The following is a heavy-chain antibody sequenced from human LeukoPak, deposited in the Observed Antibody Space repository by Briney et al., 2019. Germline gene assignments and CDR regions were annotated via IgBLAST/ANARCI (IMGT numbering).Heavy chain of an antibody. CDR3: ARFTRVVGPAYIDY. Sequence: SETLSLTCTVSGGSISTYYWSWIRQPPGKGLEWIGHIYDGGSTSYNPSLKSRVTISVDTPKNQFSLKLRSVTAADTAVYYCARFTRVVGPAYIDYWGQGSLATVSS. V-gene: IGHV4-59*01. CDR2: IYDGGST. CDR1: GGSISTYY. D-gene: IGHD1-26*01. J-gene: IGHJ4*02.